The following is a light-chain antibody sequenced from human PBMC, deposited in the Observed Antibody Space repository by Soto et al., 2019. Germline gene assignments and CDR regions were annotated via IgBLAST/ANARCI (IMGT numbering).Light chain of an antibody. Sequence: DIPMTQSPSTLSASVGDRVTLTCRASQSISSWLAWYQQKPGKAPKLLIYKASSLHSGVPSRFSGSGSGTEFTLTINSLQPDDFATYYCQQYNSYSWTFGQGTTVDIK. CDR1: QSISSW. CDR2: KAS. V-gene: IGKV1-5*03. CDR3: QQYNSYSWT. J-gene: IGKJ1*01.